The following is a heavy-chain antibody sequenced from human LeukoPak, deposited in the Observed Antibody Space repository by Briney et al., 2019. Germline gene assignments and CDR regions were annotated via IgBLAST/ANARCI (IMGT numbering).Heavy chain of an antibody. Sequence: GGSLRLSCAASGFTFSSYWMSWVRQAPWKGLEWVANIKQDGSEKYYVDSVKGRFTISRDNAKNSLYLQMNSLRAEDTAVYYCARDLGCSGGSCYSGYWGQGTLVTVSS. D-gene: IGHD2-15*01. J-gene: IGHJ4*02. CDR2: IKQDGSEK. CDR1: GFTFSSYW. V-gene: IGHV3-7*01. CDR3: ARDLGCSGGSCYSGY.